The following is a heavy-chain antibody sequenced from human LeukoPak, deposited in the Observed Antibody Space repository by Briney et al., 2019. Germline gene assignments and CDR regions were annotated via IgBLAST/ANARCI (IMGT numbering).Heavy chain of an antibody. Sequence: ASVKVSCKASGYTFTGYYMHWVRQAPGQGLEWMGWINPNSGGTNYAQKFQGRVTMTRDTSISTAYMELSRLRSDDTAVYYCARTILEWFDFCVLDYWGQGTLVTVSS. CDR3: ARTILEWFDFCVLDY. CDR1: GYTFTGYY. D-gene: IGHD3-3*01. V-gene: IGHV1-2*02. CDR2: INPNSGGT. J-gene: IGHJ4*02.